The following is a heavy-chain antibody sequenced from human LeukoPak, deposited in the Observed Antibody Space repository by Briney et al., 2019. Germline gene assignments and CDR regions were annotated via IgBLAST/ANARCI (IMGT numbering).Heavy chain of an antibody. CDR2: IYYSGST. J-gene: IGHJ4*02. D-gene: IGHD6-19*01. Sequence: SETLSLTCTVSGGSISSYYWSWIRQPPGKGLEWIGYIYYSGSTNYNPSLKSRVTISVDTPKNQFSLKLSSVTAADTAVYYCARDQAGPYSSGWHYFDYWGQGTLVTVSS. V-gene: IGHV4-59*01. CDR3: ARDQAGPYSSGWHYFDY. CDR1: GGSISSYY.